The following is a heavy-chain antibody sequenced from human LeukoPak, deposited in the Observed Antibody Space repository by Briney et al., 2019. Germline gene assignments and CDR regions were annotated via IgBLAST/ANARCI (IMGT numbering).Heavy chain of an antibody. CDR1: GFTFSSYW. J-gene: IGHJ4*02. CDR3: AKVMPLYQLQWGLYDY. D-gene: IGHD2-2*01. V-gene: IGHV3-7*03. CDR2: IKYDGSEI. Sequence: GGSLRLSCAASGFTFSSYWMTWVRQAPGKGLEWVPSIKYDGSEIYYVDSVKGRFTISRDNAKNSLYLQMNSLRAEDTAVYYCAKVMPLYQLQWGLYDYWGQGTLVTVSS.